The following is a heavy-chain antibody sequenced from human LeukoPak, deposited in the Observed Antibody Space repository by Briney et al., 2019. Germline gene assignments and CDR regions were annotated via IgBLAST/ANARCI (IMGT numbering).Heavy chain of an antibody. Sequence: SETLSLTCSVSGVSISSSSSYWGWIRQPPGKGLEWIGSIYYSGSSFDNPALKSRVTISVDTSKNQFSLKLSSVTAADTAVYYCARHGNFKGVRYFDWSRGYYFDYWGQGTLVTVSS. J-gene: IGHJ4*02. CDR2: IYYSGSS. CDR1: GVSISSSSSY. CDR3: ARHGNFKGVRYFDWSRGYYFDY. V-gene: IGHV4-39*01. D-gene: IGHD3-9*01.